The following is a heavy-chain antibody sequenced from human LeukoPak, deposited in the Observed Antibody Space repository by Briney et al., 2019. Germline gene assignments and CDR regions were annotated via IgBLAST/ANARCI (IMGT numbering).Heavy chain of an antibody. CDR1: GYSFTNYW. Sequence: GESLKISCEGSGYSFTNYWIGWVRQMPGKGLEWMGIIYPDDSDTRYSPSFQGQVTISADKSISTAYLQWSSLKASDTAMYYCARHLGRITAAGSRWFDPWGQGTLVTVSS. J-gene: IGHJ5*02. V-gene: IGHV5-51*01. CDR2: IYPDDSDT. CDR3: ARHLGRITAAGSRWFDP. D-gene: IGHD6-13*01.